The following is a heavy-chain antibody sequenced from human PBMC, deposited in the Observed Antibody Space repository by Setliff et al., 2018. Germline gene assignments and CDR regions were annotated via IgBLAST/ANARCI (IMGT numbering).Heavy chain of an antibody. J-gene: IGHJ6*02. D-gene: IGHD2-2*02. V-gene: IGHV1-69*13. CDR2: IIPIFGTA. Sequence: SVKVSCKASGGTFSSYDISWVRQAPGQGLEWMGRIIPIFGTANYAQKFQGRVTITADESTSTAYMELSSLRSEDTAVYYCARDSRGLVPAAIEGSYYYYGMDVWGQGTTVTV. CDR1: GGTFSSYD. CDR3: ARDSRGLVPAAIEGSYYYYGMDV.